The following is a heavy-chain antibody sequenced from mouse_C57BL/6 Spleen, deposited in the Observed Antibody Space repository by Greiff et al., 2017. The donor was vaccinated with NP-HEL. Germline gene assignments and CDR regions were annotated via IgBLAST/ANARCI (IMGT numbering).Heavy chain of an antibody. D-gene: IGHD2-4*01. Sequence: QVQLQQSGPELVKPGASVKLSCKASGYTFTSYDINWVKQRPGQGLEWIGWIYPRDGSTKYNEKFKGKATLTVDTSSSTAYMELHSLTSEDSAVYFCARRRGDYDVLAMDYWGQGTSVTVSS. CDR3: ARRRGDYDVLAMDY. CDR2: IYPRDGST. CDR1: GYTFTSYD. V-gene: IGHV1-85*01. J-gene: IGHJ4*01.